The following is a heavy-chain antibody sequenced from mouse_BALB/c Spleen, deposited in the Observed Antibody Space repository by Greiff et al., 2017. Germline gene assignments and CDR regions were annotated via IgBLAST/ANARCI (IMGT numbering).Heavy chain of an antibody. V-gene: IGHV14-4*02. CDR1: GFNIKDYY. CDR3: NAPDY. J-gene: IGHJ4*01. Sequence: EVQLHQSGAELVRSGASVKLSCTASGFNIKDYYMHWVKQRPEQGLEWIGWIDPENGDTEYAPKFQGKATMTADTSSNTAYLQLSSLTSEDTAVYYCNAPDYWGQGTSVTVSS. CDR2: IDPENGDT.